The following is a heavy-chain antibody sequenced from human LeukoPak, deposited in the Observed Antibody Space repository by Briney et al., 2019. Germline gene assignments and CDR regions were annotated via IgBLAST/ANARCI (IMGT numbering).Heavy chain of an antibody. Sequence: PGGSPRLSCAASGFTFSSYDMHWVRQATGKGLEWVSAIGTAGDTYYPGSVKGRFTISRENAKNSLYLQMNSLRAGDTAVYYCARDIGGGGMDVWGQGTTVTVSS. CDR2: IGTAGDT. CDR3: ARDIGGGGMDV. V-gene: IGHV3-13*01. D-gene: IGHD2-15*01. CDR1: GFTFSSYD. J-gene: IGHJ6*02.